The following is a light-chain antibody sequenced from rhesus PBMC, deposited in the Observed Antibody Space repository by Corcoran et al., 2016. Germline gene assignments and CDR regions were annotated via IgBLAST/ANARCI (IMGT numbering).Light chain of an antibody. J-gene: IGKJ3*01. CDR3: QQVYNTPFT. Sequence: DIQMTQSPSSLSASVGDKVTIICRASQGISSWLAWYQQKPGKAPKLRIYAASSLQSGVPSRFSGSGYGTDFTLPIISLQPEDFATYYCQQVYNTPFTFSPGTKLDIK. CDR2: AAS. V-gene: IGKV1-18*01. CDR1: QGISSW.